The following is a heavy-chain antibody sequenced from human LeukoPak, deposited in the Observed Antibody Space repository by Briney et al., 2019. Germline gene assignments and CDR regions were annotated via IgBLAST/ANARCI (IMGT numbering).Heavy chain of an antibody. CDR3: AVKRGGYCSSTSCYFSHGLDV. CDR2: IIPIFGTA. V-gene: IGHV1-69*01. J-gene: IGHJ6*04. CDR1: GSTFSSYA. D-gene: IGHD2-2*01. Sequence: ASVKVSCKASGSTFSSYATSWVRQAPGQGLEWMGGIIPIFGTANYAQKFQGRVTITADESTSTAYMELSSLRSEDTAVYYCAVKRGGYCSSTSCYFSHGLDVWGKGTTVTVSS.